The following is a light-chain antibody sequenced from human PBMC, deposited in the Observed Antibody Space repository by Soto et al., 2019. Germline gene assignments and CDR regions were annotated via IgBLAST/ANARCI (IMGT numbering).Light chain of an antibody. CDR1: NSNIGTYT. CDR2: TDY. Sequence: QSVLTQPPSASGTPGQRVIISCSGSNSNIGTYTVNWYQQLPGTAPKLLIYTDYQRPSWVPYRFSGSRSGTSASLANSGLQSEDEADYYCASCDDSLRGGVFGGGTKHTVL. CDR3: ASCDDSLRGGV. J-gene: IGLJ3*02. V-gene: IGLV1-44*01.